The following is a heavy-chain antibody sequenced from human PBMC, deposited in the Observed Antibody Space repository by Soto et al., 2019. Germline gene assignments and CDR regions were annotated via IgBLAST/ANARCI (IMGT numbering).Heavy chain of an antibody. V-gene: IGHV1-69*08. CDR1: GGSFNSFH. Sequence: QVQLVQSGAEVKRPGSSVKVSCKSSGGSFNSFHFNWVRQAPGQGLEWMGRIIPMLDRTQYAQMFQGRVPIKAHKPTSRAYLETRGLASVDTVVYYGARGTVTLLGVVTATDYWGQGTLVTGSS. CDR3: ARGTVTLLGVVTATDY. D-gene: IGHD3-3*01. CDR2: IIPMLDRT. J-gene: IGHJ4*02.